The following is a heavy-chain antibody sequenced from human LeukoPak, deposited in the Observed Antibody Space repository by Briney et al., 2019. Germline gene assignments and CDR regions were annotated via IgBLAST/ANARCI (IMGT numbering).Heavy chain of an antibody. CDR1: GYTFTGYY. Sequence: ASVKVSCKASGYTFTGYYMHWVRQAPGQGLEWMGWINPNSGDPNYAQNFQGRVTMTRDTSISTAYIELSSLRSDDKAVYYCARGGDGNRRDFDYWGQGILVTVSS. CDR2: INPNSGDP. D-gene: IGHD5-24*01. J-gene: IGHJ4*02. V-gene: IGHV1-2*02. CDR3: ARGGDGNRRDFDY.